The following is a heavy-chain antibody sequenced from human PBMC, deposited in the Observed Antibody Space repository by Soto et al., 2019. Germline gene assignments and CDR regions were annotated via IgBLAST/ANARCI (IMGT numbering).Heavy chain of an antibody. V-gene: IGHV4-59*01. CDR1: GGSIISYY. J-gene: IGHJ3*02. Sequence: QVQLQESGPGLVKPSETLSLTCTVSGGSIISYYWSWIRQPPGKGLEWIGYIYYSGSTNYNPSLMSRVIISIDTSKNQFSLKLSSVTAADTAVYYCARGTHCSGGSCYLHDAFDIWGQGTMVTVSS. CDR3: ARGTHCSGGSCYLHDAFDI. CDR2: IYYSGST. D-gene: IGHD2-15*01.